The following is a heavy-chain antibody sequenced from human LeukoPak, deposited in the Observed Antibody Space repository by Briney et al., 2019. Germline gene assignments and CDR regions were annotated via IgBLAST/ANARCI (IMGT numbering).Heavy chain of an antibody. CDR2: IYYIGST. V-gene: IGHV4-59*01. CDR3: ASLTYYYDSSGYYCGAFAI. Sequence: SETLSLTCTVSGGSISSYYWSWIRQPPGKGLEWMGYIYYIGSTKYNPSLQRRVTISVDTYNLQFSLKLSSVTAADTAVYYCASLTYYYDSSGYYCGAFAIWGQGTRVTVSS. D-gene: IGHD3-22*01. CDR1: GGSISSYY. J-gene: IGHJ3*02.